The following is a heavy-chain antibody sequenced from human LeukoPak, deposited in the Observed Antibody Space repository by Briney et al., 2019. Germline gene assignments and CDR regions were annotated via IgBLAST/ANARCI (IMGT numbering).Heavy chain of an antibody. CDR1: GFTFSSYW. V-gene: IGHV3-74*01. J-gene: IGHJ4*02. CDR2: INSDGSST. D-gene: IGHD2-2*01. Sequence: GGSLTLSCAASGFTFSSYWMHWVRQAPGKGLVWVSRINSDGSSTSYADSVKGRFTISRDNAKNTLYLQMNSLRAEDTAVYYCASEIGYCSSTSCYFLDYWGPGTLVTVSS. CDR3: ASEIGYCSSTSCYFLDY.